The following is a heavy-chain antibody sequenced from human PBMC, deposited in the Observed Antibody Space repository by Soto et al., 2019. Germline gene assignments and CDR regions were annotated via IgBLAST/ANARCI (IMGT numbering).Heavy chain of an antibody. CDR3: ARAPYSSSCDRIIY. CDR2: ISSSSSYI. CDR1: GFTFRSYS. D-gene: IGHD6-13*01. J-gene: IGHJ4*02. Sequence: EVQLVESGGGLVKPGGALRLFCAASGFTFRSYSMNWVRQAPGKGLEWGSSISSSSSYIYYADSVKGRFTISRDNAKNSLYLQMNSLRAEDTAVYYCARAPYSSSCDRIIYWGQGTLVTVFS. V-gene: IGHV3-21*01.